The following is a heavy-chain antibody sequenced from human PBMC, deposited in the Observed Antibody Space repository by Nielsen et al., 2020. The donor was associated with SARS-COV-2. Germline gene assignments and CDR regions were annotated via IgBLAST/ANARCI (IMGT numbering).Heavy chain of an antibody. V-gene: IGHV3-30*03. D-gene: IGHD3-9*01. J-gene: IGHJ4*02. CDR2: ISYEGRKK. CDR3: ARLLPDYDILTGPLPDGFDY. Sequence: WIRQPPGKGLEWVAIISYEGRKKYADSVNGRFTISRDNSKNTLYLQMNSLRAEDTAVYYCARLLPDYDILTGPLPDGFDYWGQGTLVTVSS.